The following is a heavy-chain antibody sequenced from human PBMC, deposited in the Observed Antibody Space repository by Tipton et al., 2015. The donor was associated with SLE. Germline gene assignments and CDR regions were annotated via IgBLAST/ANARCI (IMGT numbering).Heavy chain of an antibody. CDR3: ARLVCSSTSCLYYYYYYMDV. Sequence: TLSLTCVVSGYSINSDYYWGWIRQPPGKGLEWIGEINHSGSTNYNPSLKSRVTISVDTSKNQFSLKLSSVTAADTAVYYCARLVCSSTSCLYYYYYYMDVWGKGTTVTVSS. J-gene: IGHJ6*03. CDR2: INHSGST. D-gene: IGHD2-2*01. CDR1: GYSINSDYY. V-gene: IGHV4-38-2*01.